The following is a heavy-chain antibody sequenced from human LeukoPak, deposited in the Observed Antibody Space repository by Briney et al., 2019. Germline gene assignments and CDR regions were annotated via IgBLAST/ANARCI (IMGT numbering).Heavy chain of an antibody. CDR2: INPNSGGT. D-gene: IGHD3-22*01. CDR1: GYTFTGYY. V-gene: IGHV1-2*02. CDR3: ASFVRVSSGYYSDY. Sequence: ASVKVSCKASGYTFTGYYMDWVRQAPGQGLEWMGWINPNSGGTNYAQKFQGRVTMTRDTSISTAYMELSRLRSDDTAVYYCASFVRVSSGYYSDYWGQGTLVTVSS. J-gene: IGHJ4*02.